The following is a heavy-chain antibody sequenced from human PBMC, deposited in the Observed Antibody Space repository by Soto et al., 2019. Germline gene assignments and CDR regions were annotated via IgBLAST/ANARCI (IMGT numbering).Heavy chain of an antibody. Sequence: QVQLVQSGGEVKKPGASVKVSCKASGYTFTSSGISWVRQAPGQGLEWMGWTSAYMVTNYAQKFQGRVTMTTDTSTSTAYMKLRSLRSDDTAVYYCARDSSGRANFAYWGQGTLVTVSS. V-gene: IGHV1-18*01. J-gene: IGHJ4*02. CDR2: TSAYMVT. D-gene: IGHD6-19*01. CDR1: GYTFTSSG. CDR3: ARDSSGRANFAY.